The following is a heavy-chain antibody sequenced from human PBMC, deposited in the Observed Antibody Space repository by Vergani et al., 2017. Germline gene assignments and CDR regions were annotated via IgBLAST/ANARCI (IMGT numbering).Heavy chain of an antibody. D-gene: IGHD2/OR15-2a*01. Sequence: QVQLQESGPGLVKPSQTLSLTCTVSGDYIRSGVDYWGWIRQHPGQGLEWIGYIYHTGTTYYNPSLRGRINISVDTSKNQLSLKLNSVTAADTSGYFCARAGLPFYAFYMDVWGKGITVTVSS. V-gene: IGHV4-31*03. CDR3: ARAGLPFYAFYMDV. CDR1: GDYIRSGVDY. CDR2: IYHTGTT. J-gene: IGHJ6*03.